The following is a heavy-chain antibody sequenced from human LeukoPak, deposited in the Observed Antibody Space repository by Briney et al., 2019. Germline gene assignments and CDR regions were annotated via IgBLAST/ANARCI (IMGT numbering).Heavy chain of an antibody. CDR1: GFTFSSYG. CDR3: ARDPGSGSWNFDY. D-gene: IGHD1-26*01. V-gene: IGHV3-30*19. CDR2: ISYDGSNK. Sequence: GGSLRLSCAASGFTFSSYGMHWVRQAPGKGLEWVAVISYDGSNKYYADSVKGRFTISRDNSKNTLYLQMNSLRAEDTAVYYCARDPGSGSWNFDYWGQGTLVTVSS. J-gene: IGHJ4*02.